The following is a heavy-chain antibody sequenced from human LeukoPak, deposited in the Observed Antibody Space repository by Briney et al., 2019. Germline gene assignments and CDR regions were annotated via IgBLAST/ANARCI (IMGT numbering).Heavy chain of an antibody. J-gene: IGHJ3*02. V-gene: IGHV3-30-3*01. CDR2: ISYDGSNK. CDR3: ARLETHSSGYSAFGAVEPWVDAFDI. Sequence: GRSLRLSCAASGFTFSSYAMHWVRQAPGKGLEWVAVISYDGSNKYYADSVKGRFTISRDNSKNTLYLQMNSLRAEDTAVYYCARLETHSSGYSAFGAVEPWVDAFDIWGQGTMVTVPS. CDR1: GFTFSSYA. D-gene: IGHD3-22*01.